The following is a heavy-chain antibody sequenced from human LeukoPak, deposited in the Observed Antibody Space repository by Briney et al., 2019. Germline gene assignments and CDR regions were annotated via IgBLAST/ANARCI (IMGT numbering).Heavy chain of an antibody. J-gene: IGHJ4*02. D-gene: IGHD6-19*01. CDR3: ARTYSSGWDFDH. CDR2: ISGSGAST. CDR1: GFSFSTYA. V-gene: IGHV3-23*01. Sequence: GGSLRLSCVASGFSFSTYAMTWVRQAPGKGLEWVSAISGSGASTYSADSVKGRFTISRDNSKNTLYLQMNSLRAEDTAVYYCARTYSSGWDFDHWGQGTLVTVSS.